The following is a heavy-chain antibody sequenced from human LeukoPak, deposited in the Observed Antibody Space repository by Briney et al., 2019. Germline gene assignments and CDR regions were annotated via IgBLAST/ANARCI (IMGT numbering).Heavy chain of an antibody. CDR2: IKTDGSST. D-gene: IGHD3-3*01. CDR3: TRGFWGWEVDH. Sequence: GGSLRLSCAASGFTFSSYGMNWVRQAPGKGLECVSRIKTDGSSTDYADSVKGRFTISRDNAKNALYLQMNSLRAEDTAVYYCTRGFWGWEVDHWGRGTLVTVSS. J-gene: IGHJ4*02. CDR1: GFTFSSYG. V-gene: IGHV3-74*01.